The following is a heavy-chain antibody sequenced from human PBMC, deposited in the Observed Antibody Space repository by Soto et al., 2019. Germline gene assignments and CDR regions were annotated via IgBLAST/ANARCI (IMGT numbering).Heavy chain of an antibody. CDR2: ISAYNGNT. V-gene: IGHV1-18*01. Sequence: ASVKVSCKASGYTFTSYGISWVRQAPGQGLEWMGWISAYNGNTNYAQKLQGRVTMTTDTSTSTAYMELRSLRSEDTAVYYCARDSTIIGVVTPDFWGQGTLVTVSS. CDR1: GYTFTSYG. CDR3: ARDSTIIGVVTPDF. J-gene: IGHJ4*02. D-gene: IGHD3-3*01.